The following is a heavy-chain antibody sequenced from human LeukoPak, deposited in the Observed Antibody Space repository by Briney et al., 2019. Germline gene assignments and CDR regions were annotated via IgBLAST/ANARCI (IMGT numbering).Heavy chain of an antibody. J-gene: IGHJ5*02. CDR1: GFTFSNSA. CDR3: LPYGSGST. V-gene: IGHV3-23*01. CDR2: ISASGGTT. D-gene: IGHD3-10*01. Sequence: GGSLRLSCAVSGFTFSNSAMSWVRQAPGKGLEWVSAISASGGTTYYADSVKGRFTISRDNSKNTVYLQMNSLRAEDTAVYYCLPYGSGSTWGQGTLVTVSS.